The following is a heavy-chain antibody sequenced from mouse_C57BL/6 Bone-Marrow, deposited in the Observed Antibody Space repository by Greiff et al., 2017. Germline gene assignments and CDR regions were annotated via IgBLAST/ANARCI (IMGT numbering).Heavy chain of an antibody. CDR1: EYEFPSHD. CDR2: INSDGGST. J-gene: IGHJ3*01. CDR3: ARHENYGSSFWFAY. D-gene: IGHD1-1*01. V-gene: IGHV5-2*01. Sequence: EVQLVESGGGLVQPGESLKLSCESNEYEFPSHDMSWVRKTPEKRLELVAAINSDGGSTYYPDPMERRFIISRDNTKKTLYLQMSSLRSEDTAFYCCARHENYGSSFWFAYWGQGTLVTVSA.